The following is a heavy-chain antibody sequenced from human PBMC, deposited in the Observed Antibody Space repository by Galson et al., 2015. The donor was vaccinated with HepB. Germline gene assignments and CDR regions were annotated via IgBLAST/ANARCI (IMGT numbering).Heavy chain of an antibody. CDR1: GFTFSSYG. Sequence: SLRLSCAASGFTFSSYGMHWVRQAPGKGLEWVAVISYDGSNKYYADSVKGRFTISRDNSKNTLYLQMNSLRAEDTAVYYCAKDPKWIQLWDYYFDYWGQGTLVTVSS. J-gene: IGHJ4*02. CDR3: AKDPKWIQLWDYYFDY. CDR2: ISYDGSNK. V-gene: IGHV3-30*18. D-gene: IGHD5-18*01.